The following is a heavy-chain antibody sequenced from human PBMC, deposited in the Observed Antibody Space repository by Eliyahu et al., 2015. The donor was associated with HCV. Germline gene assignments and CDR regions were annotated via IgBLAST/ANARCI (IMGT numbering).Heavy chain of an antibody. CDR1: GYTFTSYX. Sequence: QVQLVQSGAEVKKPGASVKVSCKASGYTFTSYXMHXVRQAPGQGLEWMGIINPSGGSTSYAQKFQGRVTMTRDTSTSTVYMELSSLRSEDTAVYYCARDLDYGSGENWFDPWGQGTLVTVSS. CDR2: INPSGGST. CDR3: ARDLDYGSGENWFDP. D-gene: IGHD3-10*01. J-gene: IGHJ5*02. V-gene: IGHV1-46*01.